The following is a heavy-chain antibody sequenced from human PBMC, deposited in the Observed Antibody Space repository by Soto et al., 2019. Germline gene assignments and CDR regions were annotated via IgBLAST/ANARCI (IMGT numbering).Heavy chain of an antibody. V-gene: IGHV1-8*01. D-gene: IGHD1-1*01. CDR2: LNPNTGNS. CDR1: GYTFTSYD. Sequence: QVQLVQSGAEVRKPGASVKVSCEASGYTFTSYDIYWVRQATGQGLEWMGWLNPNTGNSGYAQKFQGRITVTSDTSINTVHMELSSLRSEDTAVYYCARRAETYGWNGFGADKYYFDFWGQGTLVTVSS. J-gene: IGHJ4*02. CDR3: ARRAETYGWNGFGADKYYFDF.